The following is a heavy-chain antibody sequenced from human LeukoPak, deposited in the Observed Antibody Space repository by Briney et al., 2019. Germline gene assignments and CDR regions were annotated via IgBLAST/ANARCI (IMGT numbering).Heavy chain of an antibody. CDR1: GYTFTSYD. Sequence: ASVKVSCKASGYTFTSYDINWVRQATGQGHEWMGWKNPNSGNTGYAQKFQGRVTMTRNTSISTAYMELSSLRSEDAAVYYCARNTRGYGDAFDIWGQGTMVTVSS. V-gene: IGHV1-8*01. CDR2: KNPNSGNT. J-gene: IGHJ3*02. CDR3: ARNTRGYGDAFDI. D-gene: IGHD2-15*01.